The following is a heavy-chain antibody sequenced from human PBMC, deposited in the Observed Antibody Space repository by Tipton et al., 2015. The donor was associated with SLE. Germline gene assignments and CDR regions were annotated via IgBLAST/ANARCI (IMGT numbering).Heavy chain of an antibody. CDR1: GGSISSGGYS. V-gene: IGHV4-30-2*01. CDR2: IYHSGST. J-gene: IGHJ4*02. Sequence: TLSLTCAVSGGSISSGGYSWSWIRQPPGKGLEWIGYIYHSGSTYYNPSLKSRVTISVDMSKNQFSLKLSSVTAADTAVYYCARGLNWGSPSSFDYWGQGTLVTVSS. D-gene: IGHD7-27*01. CDR3: ARGLNWGSPSSFDY.